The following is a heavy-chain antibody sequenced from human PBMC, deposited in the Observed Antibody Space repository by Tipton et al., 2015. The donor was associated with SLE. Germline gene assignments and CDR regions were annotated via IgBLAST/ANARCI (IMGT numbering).Heavy chain of an antibody. V-gene: IGHV4-39*01. CDR1: GGSISSSSYY. CDR3: AVDYGSGSHDWYFDL. Sequence: TLSLTCTVSGGSISSSSYYWGWIRQPPGKGLEWFGRIYYSGSTYYNPSLKSRVTISVDTSKNQFSLKLSTVTAADTAVYYCAVDYGSGSHDWYFDLWGRGTLVTVSS. D-gene: IGHD3-10*01. CDR2: IYYSGST. J-gene: IGHJ2*01.